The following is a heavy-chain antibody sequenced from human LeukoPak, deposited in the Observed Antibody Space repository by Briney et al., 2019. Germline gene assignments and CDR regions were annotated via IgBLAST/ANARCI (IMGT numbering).Heavy chain of an antibody. V-gene: IGHV4-59*08. J-gene: IGHJ5*02. Sequence: PSEILSLTCTVSGGSISSYYWSWIRQPPGKGLEWIGYIYYSGSTNYNPSLKSRVTISVDTSKNQFSLKLSSVTAADTAVYYCARRGSSSWYSPNNWFDPWGQGTLVTVSS. CDR1: GGSISSYY. CDR3: ARRGSSSWYSPNNWFDP. D-gene: IGHD6-13*01. CDR2: IYYSGST.